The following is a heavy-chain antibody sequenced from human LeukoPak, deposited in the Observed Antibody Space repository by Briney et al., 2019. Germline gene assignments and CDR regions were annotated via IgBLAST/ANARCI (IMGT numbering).Heavy chain of an antibody. D-gene: IGHD3-10*01. J-gene: IGHJ4*02. Sequence: ASVKVSCKASGYTFRTYAMNWVRQVPGQGLEWMGWINTNTGNPTYAQDFTGRFIFFLDTSVSTAYLQINSLKAEDTALYFCARTSYYVSGSTYQADYWGQGTLVTVSS. CDR3: ARTSYYVSGSTYQADY. V-gene: IGHV7-4-1*02. CDR2: INTNTGNP. CDR1: GYTFRTYA.